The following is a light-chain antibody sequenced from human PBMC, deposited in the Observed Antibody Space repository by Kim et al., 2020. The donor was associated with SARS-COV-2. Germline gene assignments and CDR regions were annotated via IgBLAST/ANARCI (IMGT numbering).Light chain of an antibody. Sequence: KTVTNTSTRSSGSIDDNYVQWYQQRPGGVPTTVIYEDDQRPSGVSDRFSGSIDNSSNSASLTISGLRTEDEADYYCQSYNRDNVLFGGGTQLTVL. CDR3: QSYNRDNVL. CDR2: EDD. V-gene: IGLV6-57*03. CDR1: SGSIDDNY. J-gene: IGLJ2*01.